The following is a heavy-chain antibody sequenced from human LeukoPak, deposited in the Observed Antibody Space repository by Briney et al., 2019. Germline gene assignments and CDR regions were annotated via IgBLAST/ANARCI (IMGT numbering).Heavy chain of an antibody. V-gene: IGHV4-38-2*01. CDR3: ARQGLYYYDSSGPDAFDI. CDR1: GYSISSVYY. D-gene: IGHD3-22*01. J-gene: IGHJ3*02. CDR2: IYHSGST. Sequence: PSETLSLTCAVSGYSISSVYYWGWIRQPPGKGLEGIGSIYHSGSTYYNPSLKSRVTISVDASKNQFSLKLSSVTAADTAVFDCARQGLYYYDSSGPDAFDIWGQGTMVTVSS.